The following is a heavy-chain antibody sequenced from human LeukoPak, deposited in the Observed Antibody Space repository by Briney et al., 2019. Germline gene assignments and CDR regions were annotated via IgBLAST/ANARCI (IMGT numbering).Heavy chain of an antibody. V-gene: IGHV4-4*07. Sequence: SETLSLTCTVSGGSISSYYWSWIRQPAGKGLEWIGRIYTSGSTNYNPSLKSRGTMSVDTSKNQFSLKLSSVTAADTAVYYCARDYSAAQGDDAFDIWGQGTMVTVSS. CDR3: ARDYSAAQGDDAFDI. CDR2: IYTSGST. CDR1: GGSISSYY. J-gene: IGHJ3*02. D-gene: IGHD2-2*01.